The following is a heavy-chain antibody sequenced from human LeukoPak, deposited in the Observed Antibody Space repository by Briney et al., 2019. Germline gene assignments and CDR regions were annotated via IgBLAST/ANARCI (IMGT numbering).Heavy chain of an antibody. V-gene: IGHV3-21*01. CDR1: GFTFSSSG. Sequence: GGSLRLSCAASGFTFSSSGMNWVRQAPGMGLEWVSSISSSSSYIYYADSVKGRFTISRDNAKNSLYLQMNSLRAEDTAVYYCARESDSGITMPLYYFDYWGQGTLVTVSS. CDR3: ARESDSGITMPLYYFDY. J-gene: IGHJ4*02. CDR2: ISSSSSYI. D-gene: IGHD3-10*01.